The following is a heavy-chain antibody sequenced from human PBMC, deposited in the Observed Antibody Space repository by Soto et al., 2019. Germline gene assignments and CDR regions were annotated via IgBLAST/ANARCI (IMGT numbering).Heavy chain of an antibody. CDR2: IYHSGST. Sequence: SETLSLTFAVSGGSISSGGYSWSWIRHPPGKGLEWIGYIYHSGSTYYNPSLKSRVTISVDRSKNQFSLKLSSVTAADTAVYYCARDPGRWGQGTLVTVSS. CDR1: GGSISSGGYS. CDR3: ARDPGR. J-gene: IGHJ4*02. V-gene: IGHV4-30-2*01.